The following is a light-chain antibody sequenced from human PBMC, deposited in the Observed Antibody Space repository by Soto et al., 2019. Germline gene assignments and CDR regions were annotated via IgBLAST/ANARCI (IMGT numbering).Light chain of an antibody. V-gene: IGKV1-39*01. CDR3: QQSYSTPRIT. Sequence: IRMTQSPSSFSASTGDRVTITCRASQSISSYLNWYQQKPGKAPKLLIYAASSLQSGVPSRFSGSGSGTDFTLTISSLQPEDFATYYCQQSYSTPRITFGQGTRLEIK. J-gene: IGKJ5*01. CDR2: AAS. CDR1: QSISSY.